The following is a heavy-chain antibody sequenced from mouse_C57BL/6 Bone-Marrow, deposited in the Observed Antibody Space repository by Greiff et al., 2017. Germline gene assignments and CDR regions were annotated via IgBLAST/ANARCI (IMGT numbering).Heavy chain of an antibody. CDR1: GYAFSSSW. CDR2: IYPGDGDT. V-gene: IGHV1-82*01. D-gene: IGHD4-1*01. Sequence: QVQLQRSGPELVKPGASVTISCKASGYAFSSSWMNWVKQRPGKGLEWIGRIYPGDGDTNYNGKFKGKATLTADKSSSTAYMQLSSLASEDSAVYFCASWGWFSYWGQGTLVTVSA. CDR3: ASWGWFSY. J-gene: IGHJ3*01.